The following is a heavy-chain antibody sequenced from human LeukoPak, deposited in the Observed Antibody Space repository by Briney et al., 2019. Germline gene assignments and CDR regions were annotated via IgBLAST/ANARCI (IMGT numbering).Heavy chain of an antibody. CDR3: AKKGDYVWGSYRFDY. J-gene: IGHJ4*02. V-gene: IGHV3-23*01. Sequence: GGSLRLSCAASGFTFSSYAMSWVRQAPGKGLEWVSAISGSGGSTYYADSVKGRFTISRDNSKNTLYLQMNSLRAEDTAVDYCAKKGDYVWGSYRFDYWGQGTLVTVSS. D-gene: IGHD3-16*02. CDR2: ISGSGGST. CDR1: GFTFSSYA.